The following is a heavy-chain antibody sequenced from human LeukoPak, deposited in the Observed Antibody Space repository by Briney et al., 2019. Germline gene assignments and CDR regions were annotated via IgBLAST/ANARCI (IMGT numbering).Heavy chain of an antibody. J-gene: IGHJ1*01. CDR1: GFTFRSYW. CDR3: VSYITAAGVD. D-gene: IGHD6-13*01. CDR2: INSDGSST. V-gene: IGHV3-74*01. Sequence: GGSLRLSCAASGFTFRSYWMHWVRQAPGKGLVWVSRINSDGSSTSYADSVKGRFTISRDNAKNTLYLQMNSLRAEDSAVYYCVSYITAAGVDWGQYTLVTLSS.